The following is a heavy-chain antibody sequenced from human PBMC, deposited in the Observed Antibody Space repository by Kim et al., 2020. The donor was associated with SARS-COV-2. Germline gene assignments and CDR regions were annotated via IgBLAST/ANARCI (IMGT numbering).Heavy chain of an antibody. V-gene: IGHV4-59*08. D-gene: IGHD6-13*01. J-gene: IGHJ4*02. CDR3: ARRPHTPELGYYFDY. Sequence: PSLKSRVTISVDTSKNQFSLKLSSVTAADTAVYYCARRPHTPELGYYFDYWGQGTLVTVSS.